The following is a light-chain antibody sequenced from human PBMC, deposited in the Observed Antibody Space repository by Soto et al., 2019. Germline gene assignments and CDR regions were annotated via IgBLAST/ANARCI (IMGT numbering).Light chain of an antibody. V-gene: IGKV1-5*01. CDR2: DAS. Sequence: DIQMTQSPSTLSASVGDRVTITCRASQSISSWLAWYQQKPGKAPKLLIYDASSLESGVPSRFSGSGSGTEFTLTISSLQPDDFATYYCHQYNSYPFTFGPGTKVDI. CDR3: HQYNSYPFT. J-gene: IGKJ3*01. CDR1: QSISSW.